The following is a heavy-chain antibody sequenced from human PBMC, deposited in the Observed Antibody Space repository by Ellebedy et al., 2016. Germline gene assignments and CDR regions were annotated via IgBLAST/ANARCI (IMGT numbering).Heavy chain of an antibody. V-gene: IGHV3-74*01. CDR3: ARPRLDFSSPDFDY. D-gene: IGHD6-13*01. J-gene: IGHJ4*02. CDR1: GFTFSIYW. CDR2: INSDGTST. Sequence: GGSLRLXXAVSGFTFSIYWMNWVRQAPGKGLVWVSRINSDGTSTSYADSVKGRFTISRDNAKNTLYLQMNSLRAEDTAVYYCARPRLDFSSPDFDYWGQGTLVTVSS.